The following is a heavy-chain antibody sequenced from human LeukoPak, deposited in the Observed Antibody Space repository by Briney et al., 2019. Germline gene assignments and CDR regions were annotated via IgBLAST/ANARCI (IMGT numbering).Heavy chain of an antibody. CDR2: INWNGGST. J-gene: IGHJ4*02. CDR1: GFTFDDYG. V-gene: IGHV3-20*01. CDR3: ARAKYCTNGVCLDY. Sequence: GGSLRLSCAASGFTFDDYGMSWVRQAPGKGLEWVSGINWNGGSTGYADSVKGRFTISRDNAKDSLYLQMNSLRAEDTALYHCARAKYCTNGVCLDYWGQGTLVTVSS. D-gene: IGHD2-8*01.